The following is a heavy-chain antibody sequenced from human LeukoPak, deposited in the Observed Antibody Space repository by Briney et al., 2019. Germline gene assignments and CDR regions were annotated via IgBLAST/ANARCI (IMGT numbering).Heavy chain of an antibody. D-gene: IGHD3-10*01. CDR1: GGSLSSSYW. CDR3: ARRDLWFGFFDY. CDR2: IYQNGNT. J-gene: IGHJ4*02. V-gene: IGHV4-4*02. Sequence: SGTLSLTCDVFGGSLSSSYWWSWVRPSPEKGLEWIGEIYQNGNTNYNPSLKSRVTVSIAKSKNQFSLNLSSVTAADTAVYFCARRDLWFGFFDYWGQGTLVTVSS.